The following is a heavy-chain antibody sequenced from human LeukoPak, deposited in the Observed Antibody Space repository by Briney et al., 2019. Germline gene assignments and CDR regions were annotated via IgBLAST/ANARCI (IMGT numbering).Heavy chain of an antibody. V-gene: IGHV4-34*01. CDR3: ARGAVTTYDY. D-gene: IGHD4-17*01. Sequence: SETLSLTCAVYGGSFSGYYWSWIRQPPGKGLEWIGEINHSGSTNYNPSLKSRVTISVDTSKNQFSLKLSSVTAADTAVYYCARGAVTTYDYWGQGTLVTVSS. J-gene: IGHJ4*02. CDR1: GGSFSGYY. CDR2: INHSGST.